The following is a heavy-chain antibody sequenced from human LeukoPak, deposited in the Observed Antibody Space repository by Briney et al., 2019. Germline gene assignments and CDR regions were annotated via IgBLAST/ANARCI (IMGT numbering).Heavy chain of an antibody. CDR3: ARGPITIFGVVSMGPYYFDY. D-gene: IGHD3-3*01. J-gene: IGHJ4*02. CDR1: GGSFSGYY. Sequence: ASETLSLTCAVYGGSFSGYYWSWIRQPPGKGLEWIGEINHSGSTNYNPSLKSRVTISVDTSKNQFSLKLSSVTAADTAVYYCARGPITIFGVVSMGPYYFDYWGQGTLVTVSS. V-gene: IGHV4-34*01. CDR2: INHSGST.